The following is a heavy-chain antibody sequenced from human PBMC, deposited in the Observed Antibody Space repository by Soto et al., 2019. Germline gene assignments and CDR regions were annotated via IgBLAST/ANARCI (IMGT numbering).Heavy chain of an antibody. CDR1: GGTFSSYA. CDR2: IIPMYGKA. V-gene: IGHV1-69*13. Sequence: SVKVSCKASGGTFSSYAISWVRQAPGQGLEWMGGIIPMYGKANYAQNFQDRVTITADESTSTAYMELNSLRSEDTAVYYCARDLGGCSAGSCRHNWFDPWGQGTLVTVSS. D-gene: IGHD2-15*01. CDR3: ARDLGGCSAGSCRHNWFDP. J-gene: IGHJ5*02.